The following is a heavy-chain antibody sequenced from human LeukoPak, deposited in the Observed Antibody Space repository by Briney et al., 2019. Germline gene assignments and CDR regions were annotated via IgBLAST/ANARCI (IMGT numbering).Heavy chain of an antibody. Sequence: GGSLRLSCAASGFTFSSYAMSWVRQAPGKGLEWVSAISGSGGSTYYADSVKGWFTISRDNSKNTLYLQMNSLRAEDTAVYYCAKGVRYSYRDLCDYWGQGTLVTVSS. V-gene: IGHV3-23*01. CDR2: ISGSGGST. CDR3: AKGVRYSYRDLCDY. D-gene: IGHD6-13*01. CDR1: GFTFSSYA. J-gene: IGHJ4*02.